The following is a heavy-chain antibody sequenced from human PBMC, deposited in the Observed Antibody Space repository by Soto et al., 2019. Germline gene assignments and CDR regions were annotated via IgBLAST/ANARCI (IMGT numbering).Heavy chain of an antibody. CDR1: GGSISSYY. V-gene: IGHV4-59*08. D-gene: IGHD3-3*01. J-gene: IGHJ6*03. CDR2: IYYSGST. CDR3: ARQGYYYDFWSNMDV. Sequence: SETLSLTCTVSGGSISSYYWSWIRQPPGKGLEWIGYIYYSGSTNYNPSLKSRVTISVDTSKNQFSLKLSSVTAADTAVYYCARQGYYYDFWSNMDVWGKGTTVTVSS.